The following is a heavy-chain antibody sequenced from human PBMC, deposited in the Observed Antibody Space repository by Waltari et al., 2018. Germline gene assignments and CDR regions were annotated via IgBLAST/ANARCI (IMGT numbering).Heavy chain of an antibody. D-gene: IGHD2-2*01. Sequence: EVQLVETGGGLIQPGGSLRLSCAASGFTVSSNYMSWVRQAPGKGLEWVSVIYSGGSTYDADAVKGRFTISRDNSKNTLYLQMNSLRAEDTAVYYCARLLWVGAFDIWGQGTMVTVSS. CDR1: GFTVSSNY. CDR2: IYSGGST. CDR3: ARLLWVGAFDI. V-gene: IGHV3-53*02. J-gene: IGHJ3*02.